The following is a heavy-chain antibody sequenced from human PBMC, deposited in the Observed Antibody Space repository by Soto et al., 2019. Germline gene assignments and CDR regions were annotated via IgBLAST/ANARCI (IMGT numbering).Heavy chain of an antibody. CDR1: GGSFSGYY. D-gene: IGHD3-16*01. J-gene: IGHJ6*02. V-gene: IGHV4-34*01. CDR3: ARAFGHYYYYGMDV. Sequence: SETLSLTCAVYGGSFSGYYWSWIRQPPGKGLEWIGEINHSGSTNYNPSLKSRVTISVDTSKNQFSLKLSSVTAADTAVYYCARAFGHYYYYGMDVWGQGTTVSVSS. CDR2: INHSGST.